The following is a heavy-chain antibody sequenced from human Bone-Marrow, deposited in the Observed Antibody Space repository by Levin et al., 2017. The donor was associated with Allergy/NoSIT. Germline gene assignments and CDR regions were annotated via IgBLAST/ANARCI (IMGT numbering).Heavy chain of an antibody. Sequence: GGSLRLSCAASGFSFRNYDMHWVRQVTGKGLEWVSNIGSGGYTHYPGSVKGRFTMTRENATSSLYLQMNSLRAGDAGVYYCVRGARSDHDVYYGMDVWGHGTTVIVSS. J-gene: IGHJ6*02. CDR1: GFSFRNYD. D-gene: IGHD1-26*01. V-gene: IGHV3-13*01. CDR2: IGSGGYT. CDR3: VRGARSDHDVYYGMDV.